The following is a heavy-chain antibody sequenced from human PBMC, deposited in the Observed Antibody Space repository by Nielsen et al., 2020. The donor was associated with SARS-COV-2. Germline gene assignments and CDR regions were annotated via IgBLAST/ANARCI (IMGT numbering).Heavy chain of an antibody. Sequence: GESLKISCAASGFTFSDHYMSWIRQAPGKGLEWISYISGGSTYTNYADSVEGRFTISRDDAENSLYLQMNSLRAEDTAVYYCARDYYDTSGYLRNCFDHWGQGTLVTVSS. V-gene: IGHV3-11*05. CDR2: ISGGSTYT. CDR3: ARDYYDTSGYLRNCFDH. CDR1: GFTFSDHY. J-gene: IGHJ4*02. D-gene: IGHD3-22*01.